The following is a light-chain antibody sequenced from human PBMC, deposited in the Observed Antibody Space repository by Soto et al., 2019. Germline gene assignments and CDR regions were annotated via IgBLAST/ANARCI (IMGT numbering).Light chain of an antibody. V-gene: IGKV1-5*03. CDR1: QKINSW. Sequence: DVPMTQSPSTLSAFVGDRVTITCRASQKINSWLAWYQQKSGEVPKLLIYKASSLSSGVPSRFSGSGSGTEFTLTISSLQPDDVGTYYCQQYNSYSSLTFGGGTMVDVK. CDR3: QQYNSYSSLT. CDR2: KAS. J-gene: IGKJ4*01.